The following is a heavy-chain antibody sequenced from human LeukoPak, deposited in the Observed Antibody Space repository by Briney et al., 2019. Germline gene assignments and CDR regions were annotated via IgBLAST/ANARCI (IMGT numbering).Heavy chain of an antibody. CDR3: AKVIGYSYGPYYFDY. V-gene: IGHV3-30*02. Sequence: GGSLRLSCAASGFTFSSYGMHWVRQAPGKGLEWVAFIRYDGSNKYYADSVKGRFTISRDNSKNTLYLQMNSLRAEDTAVYYCAKVIGYSYGPYYFDYWGQGTLVTVSS. J-gene: IGHJ4*02. CDR1: GFTFSSYG. CDR2: IRYDGSNK. D-gene: IGHD5-18*01.